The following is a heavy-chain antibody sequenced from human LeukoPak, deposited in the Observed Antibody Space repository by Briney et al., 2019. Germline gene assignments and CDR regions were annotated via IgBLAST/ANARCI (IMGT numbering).Heavy chain of an antibody. Sequence: SGSLSLTCAVSGGSISSSNWWSWIRQPPGKGLEWIGEINHSGSTNYNPSLKSRVTISVDTSKNQFSLKLSSVTAADTAVYYCARGRVGYCSSTSCYKRSWFDPWGQGTLVTVSS. V-gene: IGHV4-4*02. CDR2: INHSGST. J-gene: IGHJ5*02. CDR1: GGSISSSNW. D-gene: IGHD2-2*02. CDR3: ARGRVGYCSSTSCYKRSWFDP.